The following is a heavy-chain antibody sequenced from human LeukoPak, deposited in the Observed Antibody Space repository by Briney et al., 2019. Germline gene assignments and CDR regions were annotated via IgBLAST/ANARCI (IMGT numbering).Heavy chain of an antibody. CDR1: GGSIRSYY. Sequence: SETLSLTWTVSGGSIRSYYWSWMRQPPGKGLEWVGYIYYSGSTNYNPSLKSRVTISVDTSKNQFSLKLSSVTAADTAVYYCARSGEGFFDPWGQGTLVTVSS. J-gene: IGHJ5*02. CDR2: IYYSGST. V-gene: IGHV4-59*01. CDR3: ARSGEGFFDP. D-gene: IGHD4-17*01.